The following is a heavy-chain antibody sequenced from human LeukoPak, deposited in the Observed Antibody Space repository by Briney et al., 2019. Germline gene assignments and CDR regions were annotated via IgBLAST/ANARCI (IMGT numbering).Heavy chain of an antibody. Sequence: SETLSLTCTVSGGSINNYYWSWIRQPPGKGLDWIAYIDYTGSTDHNPSLKSRVTISVDTSKNQFSLKLSSVTAADTAVYYCARHEGGGFYSRSFDVWGQGTLVTVSS. J-gene: IGHJ3*01. CDR1: GGSINNYY. V-gene: IGHV4-59*08. CDR3: ARHEGGGFYSRSFDV. CDR2: IDYTGST. D-gene: IGHD2-15*01.